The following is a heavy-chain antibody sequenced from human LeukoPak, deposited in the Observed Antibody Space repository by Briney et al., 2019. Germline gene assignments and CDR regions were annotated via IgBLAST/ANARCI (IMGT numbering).Heavy chain of an antibody. CDR1: GGSVSSGNYY. V-gene: IGHV4-61*02. Sequence: PSQTLSLTCTVSGGSVSSGNYYWSWIRQPAGKGLEWIGRIYTSGSTNYNPSLKSRVTMSVDTSKNQFSLKLSSVTAADTAVYYCARDDGYSTVDVWGKGTTVTVSS. D-gene: IGHD5-24*01. CDR3: ARDDGYSTVDV. J-gene: IGHJ6*04. CDR2: IYTSGST.